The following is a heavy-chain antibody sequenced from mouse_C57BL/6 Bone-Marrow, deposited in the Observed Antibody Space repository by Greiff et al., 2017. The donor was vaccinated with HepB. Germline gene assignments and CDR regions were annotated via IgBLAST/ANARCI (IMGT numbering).Heavy chain of an antibody. CDR3: ARGYYGSSYFFAY. V-gene: IGHV1-54*01. Sequence: VMLVESGAELVRPGTSVKVSCKASGYAFTNYLIEWVKQRPGQGLEWIGVINPGSGGTNYNEKFKGKATLTADKSSSTAYMQLSSLTSEDSAVYFCARGYYGSSYFFAYWGQGTLVTVSA. CDR1: GYAFTNYL. J-gene: IGHJ3*01. CDR2: INPGSGGT. D-gene: IGHD1-1*01.